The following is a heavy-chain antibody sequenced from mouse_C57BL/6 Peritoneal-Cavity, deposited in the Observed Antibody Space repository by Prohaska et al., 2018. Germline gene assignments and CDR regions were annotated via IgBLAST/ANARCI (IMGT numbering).Heavy chain of an antibody. D-gene: IGHD1-1*01. CDR2: IDPSDSYT. J-gene: IGHJ2*01. V-gene: IGHV1-69*01. Sequence: QVQLQQPGAELVMPGASVKLSCKASGYTFTSYWLHWVKQRPGQGLEWIGEIDPSDSYTNYNQKFKGKATLTVDKASSTAYMQLSSLTSEDSAVYYCARLDGHFDYWGQGTNLTVYS. CDR1: GYTFTSYW. CDR3: ARLDGHFDY.